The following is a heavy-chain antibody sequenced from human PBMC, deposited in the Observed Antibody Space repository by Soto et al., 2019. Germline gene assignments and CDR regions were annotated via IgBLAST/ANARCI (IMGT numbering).Heavy chain of an antibody. D-gene: IGHD2-21*01. Sequence: EVQLVESGGGLFQPWGSLRLYCEASGFTFSSHWMHWVRQGPGKGLVWVLRISSDGSSTAYADSVKGRFTISRDNAKNTMYLQMNSLRAEDTAVYYCESGTIAWRNALDIWGQGTMVTVSS. CDR3: ESGTIAWRNALDI. CDR1: GFTFSSHW. CDR2: ISSDGSST. J-gene: IGHJ3*02. V-gene: IGHV3-74*01.